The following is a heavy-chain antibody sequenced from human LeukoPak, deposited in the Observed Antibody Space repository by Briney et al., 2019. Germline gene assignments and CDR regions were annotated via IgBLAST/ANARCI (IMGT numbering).Heavy chain of an antibody. V-gene: IGHV1-18*01. CDR1: GYTFTSYG. D-gene: IGHD6-19*01. J-gene: IGHJ4*02. Sequence: ASVKVSCKASGYTFTSYGISWVRQAPGQGLEWMGWISGYNGNTNYAQKLQGRVTMTTDTSTSTAYMELRSLRSDDTAVYYCARDLREYSSGWYPFDYWGQGTLVTVSS. CDR2: ISGYNGNT. CDR3: ARDLREYSSGWYPFDY.